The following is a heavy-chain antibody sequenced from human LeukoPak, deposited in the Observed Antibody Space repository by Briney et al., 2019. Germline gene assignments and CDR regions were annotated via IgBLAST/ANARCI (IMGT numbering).Heavy chain of an antibody. CDR2: ISSSSSYI. J-gene: IGHJ4*02. D-gene: IGHD2-15*01. CDR3: AKIKSSGAAIDY. V-gene: IGHV3-21*01. Sequence: PGGSLRLSCAASGFTVSSNYMSWVRQAPGKGLEWVSSISSSSSYIYYADSVKGRFTISRDNAKNSLYLQMNSLRAEDTAVYYCAKIKSSGAAIDYWGQGTLVTVSS. CDR1: GFTVSSNY.